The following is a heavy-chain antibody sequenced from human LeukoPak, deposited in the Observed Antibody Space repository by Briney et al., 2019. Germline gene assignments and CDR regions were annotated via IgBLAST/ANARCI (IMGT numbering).Heavy chain of an antibody. V-gene: IGHV1-46*01. CDR3: ARVRTVATVGPDFDY. Sequence: ASVKVSCKASGYSFASYYIHWVRQAPGQGLEWMGVITTSGVSTSYAQNFQGRVTMTRDTSTNTVYMELTSLGSEDTAMYYCARVRTVATVGPDFDYWGQGTLVTVSS. J-gene: IGHJ4*02. CDR2: ITTSGVST. CDR1: GYSFASYY. D-gene: IGHD6-13*01.